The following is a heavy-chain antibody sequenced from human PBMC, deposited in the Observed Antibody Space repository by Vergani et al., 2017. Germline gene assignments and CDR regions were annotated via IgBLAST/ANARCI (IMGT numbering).Heavy chain of an antibody. V-gene: IGHV3-23*01. Sequence: EVQLLESGGGLVQPGGSLRLSCAASGFTFSSYAMSWVRQAPGKGLEWVSAISGSGGSTYYADSVKGRFTISRDNSKNTLYLQMNSLKTEDTAVYYCTTEYDYVWGSYRYFDYWGQGTLVTVSS. CDR2: ISGSGGST. J-gene: IGHJ4*02. D-gene: IGHD3-16*02. CDR3: TTEYDYVWGSYRYFDY. CDR1: GFTFSSYA.